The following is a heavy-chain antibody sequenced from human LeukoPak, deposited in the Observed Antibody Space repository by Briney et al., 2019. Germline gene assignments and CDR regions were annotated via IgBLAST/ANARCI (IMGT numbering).Heavy chain of an antibody. CDR1: GYTFTGYY. CDR2: INPNSGGT. J-gene: IGHJ5*01. CDR3: APGGLYCSSTSCYLNWFDS. V-gene: IGHV1-2*02. D-gene: IGHD2-2*01. Sequence: ASVKVSCKASGYTFTGYYMHWVRQAPGQGLEWMGWINPNSGGTNYAQKFQGRVTMTRDTSISTAYMELSRLRSDDTAVYYCAPGGLYCSSTSCYLNWFDSWGQGTLVTVSS.